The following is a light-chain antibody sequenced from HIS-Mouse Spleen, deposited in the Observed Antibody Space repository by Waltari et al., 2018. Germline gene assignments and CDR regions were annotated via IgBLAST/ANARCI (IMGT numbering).Light chain of an antibody. V-gene: IGLV3-10*01. J-gene: IGLJ2*01. CDR1: ALPKKY. CDR3: YSTDSSGNHRV. Sequence: SYELTQPPSVSVSPGQTARITCYGDALPKKYAYWYQQKSGQAPVVVIYEDSKRPSGIPERFSGSSSGTMATLTISGAQVEDEADYYCYSTDSSGNHRVFGGGTKLTVL. CDR2: EDS.